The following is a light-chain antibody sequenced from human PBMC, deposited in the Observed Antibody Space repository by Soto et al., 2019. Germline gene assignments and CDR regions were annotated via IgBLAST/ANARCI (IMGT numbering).Light chain of an antibody. CDR3: SSYAGSNNVV. CDR2: KSN. CDR1: SSNIGSNT. J-gene: IGLJ2*01. V-gene: IGLV1-44*01. Sequence: QSVLTQPPSASATPGQRVTISCSGSSSNIGSNTVNWYQQLPGTAPKLLIYKSNQRPSGVPDRFSGSKSGTSASLTVSGLQAEDEADYYCSSYAGSNNVVFGGGTKVTVL.